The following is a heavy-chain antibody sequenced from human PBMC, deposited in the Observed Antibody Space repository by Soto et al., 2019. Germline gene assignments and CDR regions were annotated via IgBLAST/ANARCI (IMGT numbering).Heavy chain of an antibody. V-gene: IGHV3-74*01. CDR2: ISGDGVTT. J-gene: IGHJ4*02. Sequence: EVQLVESGGDLVQRGGSLRLSCAASGFPFSSYWMHWVRHTPGKGLDWVARISGDGVTTYYADSVTGRFTVSRDNAKNTLSLQVRGLRAEDTAVFYCAREYYGLLPGSYTDSWGQGTLVSFPS. CDR3: AREYYGLLPGSYTDS. CDR1: GFPFSSYW. D-gene: IGHD3-3*01.